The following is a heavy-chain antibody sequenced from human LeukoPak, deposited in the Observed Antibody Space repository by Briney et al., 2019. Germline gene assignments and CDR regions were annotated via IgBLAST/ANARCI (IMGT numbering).Heavy chain of an antibody. V-gene: IGHV1-69*13. D-gene: IGHD3-10*01. CDR2: IIPIFGTA. CDR1: GGTFSSYA. Sequence: ASVKVSCKASGGTFSSYAISWVRQAPGQGLEWMGGIIPIFGTANYAQTFQGRVTITADESTSTAYMELSSLRSEDTAVYYCARERYSRYMVRGVIPPDDAFDIWGQGTMVTVSS. J-gene: IGHJ3*02. CDR3: ARERYSRYMVRGVIPPDDAFDI.